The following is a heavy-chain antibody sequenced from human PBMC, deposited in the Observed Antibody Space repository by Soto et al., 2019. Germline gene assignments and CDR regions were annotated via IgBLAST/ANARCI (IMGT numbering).Heavy chain of an antibody. CDR1: GGTFSSYA. CDR3: AKARAQYYDFWSGYPVDY. D-gene: IGHD3-3*01. CDR2: IIPIFGTA. Sequence: SVKVSCKASGGTFSSYAISWVRQAPGQGLEWMGGIIPIFGTANYAQKFQGRVTITADESTSTAYMELNSLRAEDTAVYYCAKARAQYYDFWSGYPVDYWGQGTLVTVSS. V-gene: IGHV1-69*13. J-gene: IGHJ4*02.